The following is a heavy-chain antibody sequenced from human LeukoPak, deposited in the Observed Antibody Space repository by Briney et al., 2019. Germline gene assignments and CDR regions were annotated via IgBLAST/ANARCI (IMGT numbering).Heavy chain of an antibody. CDR3: ARDVHGDYGSGWFDP. CDR2: IMPLFGTA. Sequence: SVKVSCKASGYTFTDYDINWVRQAPGQGLEWLGGIMPLFGTAGYAQKFQGRVTITKDESTRTVYLELTSLTSDDTAVYYCARDVHGDYGSGWFDPWGQGTLVSVSS. CDR1: GYTFTDYD. D-gene: IGHD4-17*01. J-gene: IGHJ5*02. V-gene: IGHV1-69*05.